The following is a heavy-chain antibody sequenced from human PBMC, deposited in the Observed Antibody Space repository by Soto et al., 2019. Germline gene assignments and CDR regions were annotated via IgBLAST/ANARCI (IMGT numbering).Heavy chain of an antibody. CDR1: GYTFTSYS. Sequence: QVQLVQSGAEVKKPGASVKVSCKASGYTFTSYSMHWVRQAPGQRLEWMGWINAGNGNTKYSQKFQGRVTITRDTSASTAYMELSSVRSEDTAVYYCAREREGGNYDYVWGSYRSNAMDVWGQGTTVTVSS. CDR2: INAGNGNT. J-gene: IGHJ6*02. CDR3: AREREGGNYDYVWGSYRSNAMDV. V-gene: IGHV1-3*01. D-gene: IGHD3-16*02.